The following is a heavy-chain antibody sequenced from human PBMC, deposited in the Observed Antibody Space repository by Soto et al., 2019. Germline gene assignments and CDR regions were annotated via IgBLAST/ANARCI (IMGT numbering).Heavy chain of an antibody. Sequence: SVKVSCKTPGGTFRSSTVSWVRQAPGQGLEWMTWIVPSLDMTKYTQHLQGRVTISRDTSASTAYMELTSLRSEDTAVYYCARDTGDGTFDFWGQGTLVTVSS. CDR3: ARDTGDGTFDF. CDR2: IVPSLDMT. V-gene: IGHV1-69*10. D-gene: IGHD7-27*01. J-gene: IGHJ4*02. CDR1: GGTFRSST.